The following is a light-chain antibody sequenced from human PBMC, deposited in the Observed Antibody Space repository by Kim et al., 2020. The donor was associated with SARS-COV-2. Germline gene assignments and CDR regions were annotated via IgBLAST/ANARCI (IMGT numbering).Light chain of an antibody. J-gene: IGKJ4*01. Sequence: DIQMTQFPSSVSASLGDRVTITCRASQGISSWVAWYQQRPGKAPKLLISAASNLQSGVPSRFSGSGSGTDFTLTISSLQPEDFATYYCQQDNSFPLTFGGGTKVDIK. CDR3: QQDNSFPLT. CDR2: AAS. V-gene: IGKV1-12*01. CDR1: QGISSW.